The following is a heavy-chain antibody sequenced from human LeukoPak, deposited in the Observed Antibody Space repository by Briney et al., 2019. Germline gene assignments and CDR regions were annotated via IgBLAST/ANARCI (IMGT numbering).Heavy chain of an antibody. CDR1: GYTFTGYY. J-gene: IGHJ4*02. V-gene: IGHV1-2*02. Sequence: ASVKVSCKASGYTFTGYYMLWVRQAPGQGLEWMGWINPNSGGTNYAQKFQGRVTMTRDTSISTAYMELSRLRSDDTAVYYCARDYYGSGSLFDYWGQGTLVTVSS. CDR3: ARDYYGSGSLFDY. D-gene: IGHD3-10*01. CDR2: INPNSGGT.